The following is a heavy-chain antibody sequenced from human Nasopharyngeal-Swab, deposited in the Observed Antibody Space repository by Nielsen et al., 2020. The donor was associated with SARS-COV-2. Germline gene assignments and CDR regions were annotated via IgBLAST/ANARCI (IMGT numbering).Heavy chain of an antibody. CDR3: AKIQQLVPGIV. V-gene: IGHV6-1*01. Sequence: SETLSLTCAISGDSVSSDTSAWNWIRQSPSRGLEWLGRTYYRSKWNYDYAVSVRSRLNVNAATSKNQFSLQLNSVTPEDTAVYYCAKIQQLVPGIVWGQGTMVVVSS. CDR1: GDSVSSDTSA. CDR2: TYYRSKWNY. D-gene: IGHD6-13*01. J-gene: IGHJ3*01.